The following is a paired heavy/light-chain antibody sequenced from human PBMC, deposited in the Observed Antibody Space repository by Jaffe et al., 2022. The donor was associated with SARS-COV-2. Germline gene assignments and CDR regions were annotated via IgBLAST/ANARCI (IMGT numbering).Light chain of an antibody. CDR3: HQYYSTPRA. CDR1: QSLLYSSNNKNY. V-gene: IGKV4-1*01. J-gene: IGKJ4*01. CDR2: WAS. Sequence: DIVMTQSPDSLAVSLGERATINCKSSQSLLYSSNNKNYLAWYQQKPGQPPKLLIYWASTRESGVPDRFSGSGSGTDFTLTINSLQAEDVALYYCHQYYSTPRAFGGGTKVEIK.
Heavy chain of an antibody. Sequence: QVQLVESGGGVVQPGRSLRLSCGASGFIFSTYGMHWVRQAPGKGLEWVAAIWYDGSNKYYSDSVKGRFTISRDNSQNTLYLQMNSLRADDTAVYYCAREGSGNYVEDLWGQGTLVTVSS. D-gene: IGHD1-7*01. J-gene: IGHJ5*02. CDR1: GFIFSTYG. CDR2: IWYDGSNK. CDR3: AREGSGNYVEDL. V-gene: IGHV3-33*01.